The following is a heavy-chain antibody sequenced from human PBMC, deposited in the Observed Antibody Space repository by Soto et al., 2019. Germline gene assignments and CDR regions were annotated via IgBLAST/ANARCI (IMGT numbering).Heavy chain of an antibody. D-gene: IGHD3-10*01. CDR3: ASSYGSGYRAFDY. V-gene: IGHV1-69*02. CDR1: GDTFTFYY. Sequence: QVQLVQSGAEVKRPRSSVKVSFKSSGDTFTFYYINWVRQAPGLGIEWMGRINPILSMSNYAQRFQGRVTMTADKSTSTAYMEVSSLRSEDTAIYYCASSYGSGYRAFDYWGQGALVTVSS. CDR2: INPILSMS. J-gene: IGHJ4*02.